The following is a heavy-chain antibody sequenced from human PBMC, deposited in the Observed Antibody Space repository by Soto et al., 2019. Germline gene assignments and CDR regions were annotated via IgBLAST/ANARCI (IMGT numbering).Heavy chain of an antibody. D-gene: IGHD6-6*01. CDR3: ARRGTISSSHHVDH. CDR2: ITSSGSNT. J-gene: IGHJ4*02. V-gene: IGHV3-11*01. Sequence: QVQLVESGGGLVKPGGSLRLSCAASGFTFSGYNMSWIRQAPGKGLEWVSYITSSGSNTFDAASVKGRFTISRDNTMKLLYLQMNSLSAEDSVVYYCARRGTISSSHHVDHGGQATLFTVSS. CDR1: GFTFSGYN.